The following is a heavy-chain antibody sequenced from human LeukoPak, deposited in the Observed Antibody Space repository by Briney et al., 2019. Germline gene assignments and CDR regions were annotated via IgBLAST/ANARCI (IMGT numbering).Heavy chain of an antibody. D-gene: IGHD3-3*01. CDR1: GDSISSYY. J-gene: IGHJ4*02. Sequence: SETLSLTCTVSGDSISSYYWSWIRQPAGKGLEWIGRIYSSGSTTYNPSLKSRITMSVDTSKNQFSLKLSSVTAADTAVYYCARIGFTIFGVVTTYYFDYWGQGTLVTVSS. V-gene: IGHV4-4*07. CDR3: ARIGFTIFGVVTTYYFDY. CDR2: IYSSGST.